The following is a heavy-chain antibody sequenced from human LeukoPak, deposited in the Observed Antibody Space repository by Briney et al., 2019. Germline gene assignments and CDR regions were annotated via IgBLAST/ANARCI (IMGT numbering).Heavy chain of an antibody. CDR1: GFTFGSYA. CDR3: ARGVGFSHDAFDI. D-gene: IGHD2-15*01. J-gene: IGHJ3*02. V-gene: IGHV3-30-3*01. CDR2: ISYDGSNK. Sequence: RLGGSLRLSCAASGFTFGSYAMHWVRQAPGKGLEWVAVISYDGSNKYYADSVKGRFTISRDNSKNTLYLQMNSLRAEDTAVYYCARGVGFSHDAFDIWGQGTMVTVSS.